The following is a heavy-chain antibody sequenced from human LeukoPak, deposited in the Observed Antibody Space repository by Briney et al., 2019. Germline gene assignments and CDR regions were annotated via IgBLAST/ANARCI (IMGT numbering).Heavy chain of an antibody. V-gene: IGHV3-11*04. CDR3: ATYRQVLLPFES. J-gene: IGHJ4*02. CDR2: ISSSGDTI. CDR1: GFIFSDYY. D-gene: IGHD2-8*02. Sequence: GGSLRLSCAASGFIFSDYYMSWIRQAPGKGLEWVSYISSSGDTIYYADSVKGRFTISRDNAQNSLYLQMNSLRAEDTAVYYCATYRQVLLPFESWGQGTLVTVSS.